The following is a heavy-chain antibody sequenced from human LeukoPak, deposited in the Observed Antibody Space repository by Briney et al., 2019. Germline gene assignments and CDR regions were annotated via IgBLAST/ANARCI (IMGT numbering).Heavy chain of an antibody. V-gene: IGHV3-7*01. Sequence: PGGSLSLSWAASGFTFSNYWMSWVRQAPVKGLEWVANIKEDGSEKYYVDSVKGRFTISRDNARNSLYLQMNSLRAEDTAVYYCASGRQLGYWGQGTLVTVSS. J-gene: IGHJ4*02. CDR1: GFTFSNYW. D-gene: IGHD6-13*01. CDR2: IKEDGSEK. CDR3: ASGRQLGY.